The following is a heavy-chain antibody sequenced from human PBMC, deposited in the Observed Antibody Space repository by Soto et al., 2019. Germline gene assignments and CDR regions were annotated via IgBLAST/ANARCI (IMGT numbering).Heavy chain of an antibody. CDR3: ARGPLRYFDWPTPGMDV. D-gene: IGHD3-9*01. CDR2: MNPNSGNT. Sequence: ASVKVSCTASGYTFTSYDINWVRQATGQGLEWMGWMNPNSGNTGYAQKFQGRVTMTRNTSISTAYMELSSLRSEDTAVYYCARGPLRYFDWPTPGMDVWGKGTTVTVSS. J-gene: IGHJ6*03. V-gene: IGHV1-8*01. CDR1: GYTFTSYD.